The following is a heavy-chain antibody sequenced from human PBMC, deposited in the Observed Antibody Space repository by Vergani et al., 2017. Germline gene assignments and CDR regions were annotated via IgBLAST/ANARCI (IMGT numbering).Heavy chain of an antibody. CDR1: GFTFSRYS. D-gene: IGHD2-15*01. CDR3: ARYIRGSEGYCSGGSCYPPFNWFDP. CDR2: ISSSSSTI. V-gene: IGHV3-48*01. Sequence: EVQLVESGGGLVQPGGSLRLSCAASGFTFSRYSMNWVRQAPGKGLEWVSYISSSSSTIYYADSVKGRFTISRDNAKNSLYLQLNSLRAEDTAVYYCARYIRGSEGYCSGGSCYPPFNWFDPWGQGTLVTVSS. J-gene: IGHJ5*02.